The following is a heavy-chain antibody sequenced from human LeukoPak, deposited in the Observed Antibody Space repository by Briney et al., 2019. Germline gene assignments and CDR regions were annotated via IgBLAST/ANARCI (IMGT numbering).Heavy chain of an antibody. J-gene: IGHJ4*02. CDR3: AKGWAGYDMLTGDY. V-gene: IGHV1-2*02. CDR1: GYTFTDYY. Sequence: ASVKVSCKASGYTFTDYYIHWVRQAPGQGLEWMGWINPNGGGTNYAQTFQGRVTMTRDTAISTAYMELSRLRSDDTAVYYCAKGWAGYDMLTGDYWGQGSLVTVSS. CDR2: INPNGGGT. D-gene: IGHD3-9*01.